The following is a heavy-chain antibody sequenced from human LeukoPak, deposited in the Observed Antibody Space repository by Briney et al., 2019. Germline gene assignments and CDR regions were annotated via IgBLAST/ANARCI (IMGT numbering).Heavy chain of an antibody. J-gene: IGHJ3*02. CDR1: GFTFSSYW. V-gene: IGHV3-7*01. Sequence: PGGSLRLSCAASGFTFSSYWMSWVRQAPGKGLEWVANIKQDGNEKYYVDSVKGRFTISRDNAKKSLYLQLDSLRAEDTAVYYCASDRYYGPGGAALDIWGQGTMVTVSS. CDR2: IKQDGNEK. D-gene: IGHD4-17*01. CDR3: ASDRYYGPGGAALDI.